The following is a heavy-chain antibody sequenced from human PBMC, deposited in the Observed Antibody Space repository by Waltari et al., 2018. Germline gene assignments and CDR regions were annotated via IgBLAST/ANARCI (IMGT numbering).Heavy chain of an antibody. D-gene: IGHD5-12*01. CDR3: ARSYSGYDYPYYFDY. V-gene: IGHV4-34*01. CDR1: GGSFSGYY. Sequence: QVQLQQWGAGLLKPSETLSLTCAVYGGSFSGYYWSWIRQPPGKGLEWIGEINHSGSTNYNPSLKSRVTISVDTSKNQFSLKLSSVTAADTAVYYCARSYSGYDYPYYFDYWGQGTLVTVSS. J-gene: IGHJ4*02. CDR2: INHSGST.